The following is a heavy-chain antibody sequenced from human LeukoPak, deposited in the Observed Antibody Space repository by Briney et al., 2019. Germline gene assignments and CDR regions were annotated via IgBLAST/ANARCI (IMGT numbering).Heavy chain of an antibody. Sequence: GGSLRLSCAASGFTFSSYAMHWVRQAPGKGLEWVAVISYDGSNKYYADSVKGRSTISRDNSKNTLYLQMNSLRAEDTAVYYCAREATYYDILTGYYNGPFDYWGQGTLVTVSS. D-gene: IGHD3-9*01. CDR3: AREATYYDILTGYYNGPFDY. J-gene: IGHJ4*02. V-gene: IGHV3-30*04. CDR2: ISYDGSNK. CDR1: GFTFSSYA.